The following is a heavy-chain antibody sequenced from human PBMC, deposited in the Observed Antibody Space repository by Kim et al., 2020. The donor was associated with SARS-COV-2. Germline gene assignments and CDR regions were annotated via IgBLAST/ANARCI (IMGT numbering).Heavy chain of an antibody. Sequence: SETLSLTCTVSGGSVSSGSYYWSWIRQPPGKGLEWIGYIYYSGSTNYNPSLKSRVTISVDTSKNQFSLKLSSVTAADTAVYYCAKLPKGLYDYIWGSYRYTEDAFDLWGQGTLVTVSS. V-gene: IGHV4-61*01. D-gene: IGHD3-16*02. CDR3: AKLPKGLYDYIWGSYRYTEDAFDL. J-gene: IGHJ3*01. CDR1: GGSVSSGSYY. CDR2: IYYSGST.